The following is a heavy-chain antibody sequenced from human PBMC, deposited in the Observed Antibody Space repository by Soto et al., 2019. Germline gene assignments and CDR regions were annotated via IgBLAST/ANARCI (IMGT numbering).Heavy chain of an antibody. Sequence: SETLSLTCTVSGGSISSYYWSWIRQPPGKGLEWIGYIYYSGSTNYNPSLKSRVTISVDTSKNQFSLKLSSVTAADTAVYYCARVYSSFAFDIWGQGTMVTVSS. CDR1: GGSISSYY. J-gene: IGHJ3*02. V-gene: IGHV4-59*01. D-gene: IGHD6-6*01. CDR2: IYYSGST. CDR3: ARVYSSFAFDI.